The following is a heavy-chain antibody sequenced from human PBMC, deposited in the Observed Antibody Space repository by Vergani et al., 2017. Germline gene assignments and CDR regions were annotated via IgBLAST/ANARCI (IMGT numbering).Heavy chain of an antibody. CDR1: GFTFDDYA. J-gene: IGHJ4*02. CDR2: LTVSGSGI. Sequence: EVQLVESGGGLVQPGRSLRLSCAASGFTFDDYAMHWVRQAPGKGLEWVSGLTVSGSGISYADSVRGRFTISRDNSKNTLFLQMDSLRAEDTAVYYCAKSGWLQHFGAHYFDSWGQGILVTVSS. D-gene: IGHD5-24*01. CDR3: AKSGWLQHFGAHYFDS. V-gene: IGHV3-9*01.